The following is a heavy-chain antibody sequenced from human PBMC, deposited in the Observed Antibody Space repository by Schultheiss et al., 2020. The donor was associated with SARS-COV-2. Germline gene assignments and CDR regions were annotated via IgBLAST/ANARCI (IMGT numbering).Heavy chain of an antibody. D-gene: IGHD3-3*01. CDR2: VYYTGST. Sequence: SETLSLTCTVSGGSISSGGYYWSWIRQHPGKGLEWIGYVYYTGSTHYNPSLESRVTISVDTSKNQFSLKLSSVTAADTAVYYCARTRGLRFLEWLSEFDYWGQGTLVTVSS. J-gene: IGHJ4*02. CDR1: GGSISSGGYY. CDR3: ARTRGLRFLEWLSEFDY. V-gene: IGHV4-61*08.